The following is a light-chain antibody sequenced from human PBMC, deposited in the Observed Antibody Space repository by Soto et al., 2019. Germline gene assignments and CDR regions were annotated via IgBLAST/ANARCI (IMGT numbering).Light chain of an antibody. Sequence: DVVMTQSPLSLSVTLGQPASISSSSSQSLLYSNGNTYLNWFQQRPGQPPRRLIYKVSNRDSGVPDRFSGSGSGTDFTLKISRVEAEDVGLYYCMQGTHRPVTFGQGTKLEIK. J-gene: IGKJ2*01. CDR3: MQGTHRPVT. CDR1: QSLLYSNGNTY. CDR2: KVS. V-gene: IGKV2-30*01.